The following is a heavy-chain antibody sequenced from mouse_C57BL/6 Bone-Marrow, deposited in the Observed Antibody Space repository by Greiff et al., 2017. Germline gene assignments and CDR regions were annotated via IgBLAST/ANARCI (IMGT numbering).Heavy chain of an antibody. CDR1: GYTFTSYG. Sequence: VKLMESGAELARPGASVKLSCKASGYTFTSYGISWVKQRTGQGLEWIGEIYPRSGNTYYNEKFKGKATLTADQSYSTAYMELRSLTSEAEEVYVCASGIYDGNWVFDYWGQGTTLTVSS. D-gene: IGHD2-1*01. V-gene: IGHV1-81*01. J-gene: IGHJ2*01. CDR3: ASGIYDGNWVFDY. CDR2: IYPRSGNT.